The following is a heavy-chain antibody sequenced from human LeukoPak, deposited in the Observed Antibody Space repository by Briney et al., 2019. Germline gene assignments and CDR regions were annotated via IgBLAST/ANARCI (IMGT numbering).Heavy chain of an antibody. J-gene: IGHJ6*03. V-gene: IGHV3-49*04. Sequence: GGSLRLSCTASGFTFGGYDMSWVRQAPGKGLEWVGFIKSKGCGGSTEYAASVKGRFTISRDDSKSIAYLQMNSLKTEDTAVYYCTSEMATSAGDYYYMDVWGKGTTVTISS. D-gene: IGHD5-24*01. CDR2: IKSKGCGGST. CDR1: GFTFGGYD. CDR3: TSEMATSAGDYYYMDV.